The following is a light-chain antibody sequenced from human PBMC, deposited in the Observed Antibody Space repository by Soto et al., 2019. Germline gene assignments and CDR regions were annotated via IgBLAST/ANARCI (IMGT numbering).Light chain of an antibody. CDR2: DAS. V-gene: IGKV1-33*01. CDR1: QDISKY. Sequence: DIQMTQSPSSLSASVGDRVTITCQASQDISKYLNWYQQKPGKAPKLLIYDASNLETGVPSRFSVSGSGTDFTLTITSLQPEHIATYYCQQYDTPPPWTFGQGTQVEIK. J-gene: IGKJ1*01. CDR3: QQYDTPPPWT.